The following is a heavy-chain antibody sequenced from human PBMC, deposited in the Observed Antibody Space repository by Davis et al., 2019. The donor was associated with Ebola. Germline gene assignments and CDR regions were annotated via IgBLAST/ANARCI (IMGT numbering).Heavy chain of an antibody. CDR2: FSYNGDS. V-gene: IGHV4-61*01. D-gene: IGHD3-10*01. CDR3: ARLGYGITMVRGVITHVYYGMDV. CDR1: GGSVSSDNHY. J-gene: IGHJ6*02. Sequence: SETLSLTCTVSGGSVSSDNHYWTWIRQSPGKGLEWIGHFSYNGDSQNSPSLESRVTISADTSKNQFSLKVMSVTAADTAVYYCARLGYGITMVRGVITHVYYGMDVWGQGTTVTVS.